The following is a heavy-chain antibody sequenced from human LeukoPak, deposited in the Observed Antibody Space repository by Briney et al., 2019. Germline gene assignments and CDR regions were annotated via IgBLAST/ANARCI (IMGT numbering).Heavy chain of an antibody. D-gene: IGHD2-21*02. CDR1: GASFSSNY. Sequence: SETLSLTCSVSGASFSSNYWSWIRQPPEKGLEWIGHMYSGGSATYNPSLRSRVTISLDTSKNHFSLNLTSVTAADMAVYYCARGGDYNGFDPWGQGTLVTVSS. CDR3: ARGGDYNGFDP. J-gene: IGHJ5*02. CDR2: MYSGGSA. V-gene: IGHV4-4*09.